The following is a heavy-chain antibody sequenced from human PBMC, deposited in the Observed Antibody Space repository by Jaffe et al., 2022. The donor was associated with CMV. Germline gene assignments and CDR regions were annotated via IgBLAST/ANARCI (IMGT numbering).Heavy chain of an antibody. V-gene: IGHV3-23*01. J-gene: IGHJ6*02. D-gene: IGHD2-21*02. Sequence: EVQVLESGGGLVQPGGSLRLSCAASGFPFSSYGMSWVRQAPGKGLEWVSGINGRGNATYYADSVKGRFTISRDNSKNTVYLQMNSLRADDTAVYYCAKQLYRSAIPYGLDVWGQGATVIVSS. CDR2: INGRGNAT. CDR3: AKQLYRSAIPYGLDV. CDR1: GFPFSSYG.